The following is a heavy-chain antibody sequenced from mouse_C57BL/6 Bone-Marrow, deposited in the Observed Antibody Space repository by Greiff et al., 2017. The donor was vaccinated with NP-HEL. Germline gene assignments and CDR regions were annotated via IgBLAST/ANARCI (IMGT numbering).Heavy chain of an antibody. CDR2: IWPGGGT. V-gene: IGHV2-9-1*01. CDR1: GFTLTSYA. CDR3: ASYSNSGFAY. J-gene: IGHJ3*01. Sequence: VQLEESGPGLVAPSQSLSITCTVSGFTLTSYAISWVRQPPGKGLEWIGVIWPGGGTTYYTAPNYRLSISKDNSKSKVFIKMNSLQSDDTAGYYCASYSNSGFAYWGQGTLVTVSA. D-gene: IGHD2-5*01.